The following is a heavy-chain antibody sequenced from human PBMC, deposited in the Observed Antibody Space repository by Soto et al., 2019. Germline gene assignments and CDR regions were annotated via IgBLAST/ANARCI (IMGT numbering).Heavy chain of an antibody. J-gene: IGHJ4*02. Sequence: QVQLVESGGGVVQPGRSLRLSCAASGFTFSSYAMHWVRQAPGKGLEWVAVISYDGSNKYYADSVKGRFTISRDNSKNTLYLQMNSLRAEDTAVYYCASALEHDYGDYVRRGSIYYWGQGTLVTVSS. CDR3: ASALEHDYGDYVRRGSIYY. CDR1: GFTFSSYA. CDR2: ISYDGSNK. D-gene: IGHD4-17*01. V-gene: IGHV3-30-3*01.